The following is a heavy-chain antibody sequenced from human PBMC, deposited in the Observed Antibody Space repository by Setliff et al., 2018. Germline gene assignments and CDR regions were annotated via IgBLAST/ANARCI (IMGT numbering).Heavy chain of an antibody. CDR1: GFTFSSYS. CDR3: AREFPDYDILTGYYLGVFAFDI. CDR2: ISSSSSYI. D-gene: IGHD3-9*01. V-gene: IGHV3-21*01. Sequence: PGGSLRLSCAASGFTFSSYSMNWVRQAPGKGLEWVSSISSSSSYIYYADSVKGRFTISRDNAKNSLYLQMNSLRAEDTAVYYCAREFPDYDILTGYYLGVFAFDIWGQGTMVT. J-gene: IGHJ3*02.